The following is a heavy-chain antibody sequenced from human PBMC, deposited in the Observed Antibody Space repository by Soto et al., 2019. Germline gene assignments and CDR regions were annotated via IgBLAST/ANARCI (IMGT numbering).Heavy chain of an antibody. CDR3: ARILCSSTSCYTFDY. Sequence: EVQVVESGGGLGQPGGSLRLSCAASGFTFSSYWMSWVRQAPGKGLQWVANMRQDGSEKYYVDSVKGRFTISRDNAKNSLYLQMNTLRAEDTAVYYCARILCSSTSCYTFDYWGQGTLVTVSS. CDR2: MRQDGSEK. CDR1: GFTFSSYW. V-gene: IGHV3-7*03. D-gene: IGHD2-2*02. J-gene: IGHJ4*02.